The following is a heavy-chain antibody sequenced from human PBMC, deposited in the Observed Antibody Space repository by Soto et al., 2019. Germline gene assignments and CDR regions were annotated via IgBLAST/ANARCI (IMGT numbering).Heavy chain of an antibody. D-gene: IGHD3-3*01. J-gene: IGHJ6*02. V-gene: IGHV4-31*03. CDR1: GGSISSGGYY. CDR2: IYYSGST. Sequence: PSETLSLTCTVSGGSISSGGYYWSWIRQHPGKGLEWIGYIYYSGSTYYNPSLKSRVTISVDTSKNQFSLKLSSVTAADTAVYYCARGVITIFGVVITDYYYYYGMDVWGQGTMVTVSS. CDR3: ARGVITIFGVVITDYYYYYGMDV.